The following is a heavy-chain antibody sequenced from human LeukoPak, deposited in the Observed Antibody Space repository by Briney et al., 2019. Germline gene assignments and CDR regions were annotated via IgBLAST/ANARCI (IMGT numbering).Heavy chain of an antibody. CDR3: ASPAVDSSSWYYFDY. D-gene: IGHD6-13*01. V-gene: IGHV4-39*01. CDR2: IYYSGST. Sequence: SETLSLTCTVSGGSISSSSYYWGWIRQPPGKGLEWIGSIYYSGSTYYNPSLKSRVTISVDTSKNQFSLKLSSVTAADTAVYYCASPAVDSSSWYYFDYWGQGTLVTVSS. CDR1: GGSISSSSYY. J-gene: IGHJ4*02.